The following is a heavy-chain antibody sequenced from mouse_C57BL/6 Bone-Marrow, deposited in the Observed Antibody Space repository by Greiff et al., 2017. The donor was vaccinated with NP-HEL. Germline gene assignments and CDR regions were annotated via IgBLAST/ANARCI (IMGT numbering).Heavy chain of an antibody. CDR2: IDPSDSYT. D-gene: IGHD1-1*01. CDR1: GYTFTSYW. V-gene: IGHV1-69*01. CDR3: ARLGSSSYYYAMDY. J-gene: IGHJ4*01. Sequence: QVQLQQSGAELVMPGASVKLSCKASGYTFTSYWMHWVKQRPGQGLEWIGEIDPSDSYTNYNQKFKGKSTLTVDKSSSTAYMQLSSLTSEDSAVYYCARLGSSSYYYAMDYWGQGTSVTVSS.